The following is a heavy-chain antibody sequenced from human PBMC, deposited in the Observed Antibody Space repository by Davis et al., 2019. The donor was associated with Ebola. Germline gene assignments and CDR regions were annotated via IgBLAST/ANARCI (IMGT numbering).Heavy chain of an antibody. V-gene: IGHV1-69*04. CDR1: GYTFTSYG. D-gene: IGHD3-3*01. CDR2: IIPILGIA. Sequence: SVKVSCKASGYTFTSYGISWVRQAPGQGLEWMGRIIPILGIANYAQKFQGRVTITADKSTSTAYMELSSLRSEDTAVYYCARLFWSGYYKGYYYGMDVWGQGTMVTVSS. CDR3: ARLFWSGYYKGYYYGMDV. J-gene: IGHJ6*02.